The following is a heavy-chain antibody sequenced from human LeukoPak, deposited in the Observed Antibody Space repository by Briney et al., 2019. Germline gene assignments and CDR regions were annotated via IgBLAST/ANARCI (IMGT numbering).Heavy chain of an antibody. V-gene: IGHV3-21*05. CDR1: GFTFSSYS. Sequence: GGSLRLSCAASGFTFSSYSMNWIRQAPGKGLEWVSYISSGSTYTNYADSVKGRFTISRDNAKNSLYLQMNSLRAEDTAVYYCSSQEGIASPFDYWGQGTLVTVSS. J-gene: IGHJ4*02. D-gene: IGHD6-13*01. CDR3: SSQEGIASPFDY. CDR2: ISSGSTYT.